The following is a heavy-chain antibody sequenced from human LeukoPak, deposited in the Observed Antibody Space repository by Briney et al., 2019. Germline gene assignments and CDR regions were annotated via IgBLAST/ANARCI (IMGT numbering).Heavy chain of an antibody. Sequence: SETLSLTCTVPGGSIIGSYWTWIRQSPGKSLEYIGYIYNTVDVTYSPSLKSRVTISIDMSGNQFSLRLNSVTAADTALYYCARSRYYDSTGYNPTYYFDSWGQGALVTVSS. V-gene: IGHV4-59*01. D-gene: IGHD3-22*01. CDR2: IYNTVDV. CDR3: ARSRYYDSTGYNPTYYFDS. CDR1: GGSIIGSY. J-gene: IGHJ4*02.